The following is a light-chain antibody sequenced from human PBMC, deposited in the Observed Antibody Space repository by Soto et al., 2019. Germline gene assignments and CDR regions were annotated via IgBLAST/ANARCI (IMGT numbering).Light chain of an antibody. CDR1: NSDVGNYNL. CDR2: EVN. V-gene: IGLV2-23*02. J-gene: IGLJ1*01. CDR3: CSYAGSSTYV. Sequence: QSALTQPASVSGSPGQSITISCTGTNSDVGNYNLVSWYQQHPGKAPKVMIYEVNKRPSGVSNRFSGSKSGNTASLTVSGLQAEDEADYYCCSYAGSSTYVFGTGTRSPS.